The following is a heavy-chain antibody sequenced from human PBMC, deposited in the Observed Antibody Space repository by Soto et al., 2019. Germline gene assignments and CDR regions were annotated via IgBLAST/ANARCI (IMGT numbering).Heavy chain of an antibody. CDR2: IYPGDSDT. D-gene: IGHD2-2*01. CDR3: ASAYCSSTSCYSQGMDV. Sequence: GESLKISCKGSGYSFTSYWIGWVRQMPGKGLEWMGIIYPGDSDTRYSPSFQGKVTISADKSISTAYLQWSSLKASDTAMYYCASAYCSSTSCYSQGMDVWGQGTTVTVSS. V-gene: IGHV5-51*01. CDR1: GYSFTSYW. J-gene: IGHJ6*02.